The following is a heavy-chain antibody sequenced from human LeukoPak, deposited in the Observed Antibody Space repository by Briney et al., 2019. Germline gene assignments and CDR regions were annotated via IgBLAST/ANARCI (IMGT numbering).Heavy chain of an antibody. CDR1: GFTFSSYN. V-gene: IGHV3-48*01. J-gene: IGHJ4*02. CDR2: ISSGGKSI. D-gene: IGHD6-6*01. Sequence: PGGSLRLSCAASGFTFSSYNMNWVRQAPGKGLEWVSYISSGGKSIYYAESVQGRFTISRDNAQNSLYLQMNSLRAEDTAVYYCARGRPFDYWGQGTLVTVSS. CDR3: ARGRPFDY.